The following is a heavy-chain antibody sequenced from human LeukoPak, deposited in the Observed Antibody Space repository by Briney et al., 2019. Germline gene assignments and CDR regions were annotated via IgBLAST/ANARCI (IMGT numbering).Heavy chain of an antibody. CDR3: ARGENYYDSSGYSS. D-gene: IGHD3-22*01. CDR1: EFSFSSYA. CDR2: ISYDGSNK. J-gene: IGHJ5*02. Sequence: GGSLRLSCAASEFSFSSYAMHWVRQAPGKGLEWVAVISYDGSNKYYADSVKGRFTISRDNSKNTLYLQMNSLRAEDTAVYYCARGENYYDSSGYSSWGQGTLVTVSS. V-gene: IGHV3-30-3*01.